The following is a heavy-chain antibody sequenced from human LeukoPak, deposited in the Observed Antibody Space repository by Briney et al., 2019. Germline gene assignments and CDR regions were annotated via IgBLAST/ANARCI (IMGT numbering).Heavy chain of an antibody. CDR2: IYPGDADT. V-gene: IGHV5-51*01. CDR3: ARHSDGWFDP. Sequence: GGALQISFRGSGCGFTSYWIGWGRQVPGKGREWMGIIYPGDADTRYSPSFQGQVTISADKSISTAYLQWSSLKASDTAMYYCARHSDGWFDPWGQGTLVTVSS. CDR1: GCGFTSYW. D-gene: IGHD3-10*01. J-gene: IGHJ5*02.